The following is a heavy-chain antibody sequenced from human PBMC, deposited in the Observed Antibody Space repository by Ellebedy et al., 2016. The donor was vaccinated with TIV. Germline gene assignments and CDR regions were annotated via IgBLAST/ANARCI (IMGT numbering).Heavy chain of an antibody. CDR1: GFTFSSYS. CDR2: ISSSSSYI. D-gene: IGHD3-10*01. Sequence: GESLKISCAASGFTFSSYSMNWVRQAPGKGLEWVSSISSSSSYIYYADSVKGRFTISRDNAKNSLYLQMNSLRAEDTAVYYCARANRWFGGFSYYYYGMDVWGQGTTVTVSS. V-gene: IGHV3-21*01. J-gene: IGHJ6*02. CDR3: ARANRWFGGFSYYYYGMDV.